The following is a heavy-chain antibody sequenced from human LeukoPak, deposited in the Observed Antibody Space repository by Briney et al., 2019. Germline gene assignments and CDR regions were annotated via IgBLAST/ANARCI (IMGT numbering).Heavy chain of an antibody. CDR1: GGTFSSYA. CDR2: IIPIFGTA. Sequence: SVKVSCKASGGTFSSYAISWVRQAPGQGLEWMGGIIPIFGTASYAQKFQGRVTITADESTSTAYMELSSLRSEDTAVYYCARGVSDFDWSHGGMDVWGQGTTVTVSS. D-gene: IGHD3-9*01. CDR3: ARGVSDFDWSHGGMDV. V-gene: IGHV1-69*13. J-gene: IGHJ6*02.